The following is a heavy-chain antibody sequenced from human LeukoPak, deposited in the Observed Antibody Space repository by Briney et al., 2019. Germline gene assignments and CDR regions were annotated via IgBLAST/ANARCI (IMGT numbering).Heavy chain of an antibody. D-gene: IGHD3-22*01. J-gene: IGHJ4*02. Sequence: GGSLRLSCAASGFTFSSYGMSWVRQAPGKGLEWVSAISGSGGSTYYADSVKGRFTISRDNAKNTLYLQMNSLRAEDTAVYYCARARYYYDSSGYFYYWGQGTLVTVSS. V-gene: IGHV3-23*01. CDR3: ARARYYYDSSGYFYY. CDR2: ISGSGGST. CDR1: GFTFSSYG.